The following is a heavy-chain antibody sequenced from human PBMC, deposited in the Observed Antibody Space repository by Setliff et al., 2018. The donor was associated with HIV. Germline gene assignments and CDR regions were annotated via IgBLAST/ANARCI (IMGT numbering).Heavy chain of an antibody. V-gene: IGHV3-30*02. CDR1: GFTFSSYG. CDR2: IRYDGSNK. J-gene: IGHJ4*02. D-gene: IGHD1-1*01. Sequence: GGSLRLSCAASGFTFSSYGMHWVRQAPGKGLEWVAFIRYDGSNKYYAGSVRGRFTIYRDNSKNTLYLQMDSLRAEDTAVYYCAKDFLNSRPYYFDYWGQGTLVTVSS. CDR3: AKDFLNSRPYYFDY.